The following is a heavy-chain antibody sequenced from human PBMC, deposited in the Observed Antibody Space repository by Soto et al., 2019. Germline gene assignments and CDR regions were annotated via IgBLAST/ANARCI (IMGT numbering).Heavy chain of an antibody. D-gene: IGHD6-13*01. J-gene: IGHJ4*02. V-gene: IGHV2-5*02. CDR3: ARNIAAAPCDH. Sequence: QITLKESGPTLVKPTQTLTLTCTFSGFSLSTSGVGVGWIRQPPGKALEWLALIYWDDDKRYSPTLKSRLTITKATSKNQVVLTMTNMDPVDTATYYCARNIAAAPCDHWGQGTLVTVSS. CDR2: IYWDDDK. CDR1: GFSLSTSGVG.